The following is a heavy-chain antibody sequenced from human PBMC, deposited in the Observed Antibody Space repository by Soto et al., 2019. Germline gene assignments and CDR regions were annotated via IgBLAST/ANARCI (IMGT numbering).Heavy chain of an antibody. J-gene: IGHJ6*02. CDR3: AKDRRIAAASYYYYYYGMDV. CDR2: ISGSGGST. D-gene: IGHD6-13*01. Sequence: GSLRLCCAASGFTFSSYAMSWVRQAPGKGLEWVSAISGSGGSTYYADSVKGRFTISRDNSKNTLYLQMNSLRAEDTAVYYCAKDRRIAAASYYYYYYGMDVWGQGTTVTVSS. CDR1: GFTFSSYA. V-gene: IGHV3-23*01.